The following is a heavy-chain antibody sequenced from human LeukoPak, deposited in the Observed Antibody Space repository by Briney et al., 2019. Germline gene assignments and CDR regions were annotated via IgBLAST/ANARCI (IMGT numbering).Heavy chain of an antibody. V-gene: IGHV1-8*01. CDR1: GYTFTSYD. CDR2: MNPNSGNT. Sequence: ASVKVSCKASGYTFTSYDINWVRQATGQGLEWMGWMNPNSGNTGYAQKFQGRVTMTRNTSISTAYMELSSLRSEDTAVYYCVRVRIPDASGYNLENWGQGTLVTVSS. CDR3: VRVRIPDASGYNLEN. J-gene: IGHJ4*02. D-gene: IGHD5-24*01.